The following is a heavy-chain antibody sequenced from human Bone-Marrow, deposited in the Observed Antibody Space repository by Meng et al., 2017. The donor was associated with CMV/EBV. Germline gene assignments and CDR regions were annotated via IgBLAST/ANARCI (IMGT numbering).Heavy chain of an antibody. CDR3: ARYYYYSSGYSTYFDY. V-gene: IGHV4-39*01. Sequence: SETLSLTCTVSGGSISSSSYYWGWIRQPPGKGLEWIGSIYYSGSTYYNPSLKSRVTISVDTSKNQFSLKLSSVTAADTAVYYCARYYYYSSGYSTYFDYWGQGTLVTVSS. J-gene: IGHJ4*02. CDR2: IYYSGST. CDR1: GGSISSSSYY. D-gene: IGHD3-22*01.